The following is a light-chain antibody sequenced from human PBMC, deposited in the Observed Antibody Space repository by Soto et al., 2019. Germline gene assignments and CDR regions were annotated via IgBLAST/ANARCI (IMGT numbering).Light chain of an antibody. CDR1: QSVSSN. CDR3: QQYNNWPPIT. J-gene: IGKJ5*01. CDR2: GAS. Sequence: EIVMTQSPATLSVSPGERATLSCRASQSVSSNLAWYQQKSGQAPRLLIYGASTRVTGIPARFSGSGSGTEFTLTINSLQSEDFAVYYCQQYNNWPPITFGQGTRLEIK. V-gene: IGKV3-15*01.